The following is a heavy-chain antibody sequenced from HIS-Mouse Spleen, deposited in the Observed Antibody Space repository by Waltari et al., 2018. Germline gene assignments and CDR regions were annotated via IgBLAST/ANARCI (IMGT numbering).Heavy chain of an antibody. J-gene: IGHJ2*01. CDR3: AREIPYSSSWYDWYFDL. Sequence: QLQLQESGPGLVTHSETLSLTCTVSGGSISSSSYYWGWIRQPPGKGQEWIGSIYYSWSTYYNPSLKSRFTISVDTSKNQFSLKLSSVTAADTAVYYCAREIPYSSSWYDWYFDLWGRGTLVTVSS. V-gene: IGHV4-39*07. CDR1: GGSISSSSYY. CDR2: IYYSWST. D-gene: IGHD6-13*01.